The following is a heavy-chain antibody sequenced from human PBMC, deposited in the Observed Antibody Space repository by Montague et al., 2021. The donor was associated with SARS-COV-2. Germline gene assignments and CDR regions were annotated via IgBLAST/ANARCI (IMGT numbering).Heavy chain of an antibody. V-gene: IGHV3-23*01. CDR3: AKDIWDYAGMDA. J-gene: IGHJ6*02. D-gene: IGHD3-16*01. CDR1: GFTFSACA. Sequence: SLRLSCAVSGFTFSACAMNWVRQAPGKSPQWVAGISHTGDSVHLADSLRGRVSISRDNSKNTLYLEVHSLRVGDTAVYYCAKDIWDYAGMDAWGQGTTVTVSS. CDR2: ISHTGDSV.